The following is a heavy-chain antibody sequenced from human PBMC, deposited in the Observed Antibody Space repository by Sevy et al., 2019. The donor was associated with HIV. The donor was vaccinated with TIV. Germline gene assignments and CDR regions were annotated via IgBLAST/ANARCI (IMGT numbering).Heavy chain of an antibody. D-gene: IGHD1-26*01. CDR1: GFTFTSDY. Sequence: GSLRLSCAASGFTFTSDYMHWVRQPPGKGLVWVSHINTDGKIIRYAASVKGRFTTSRDNAKNTLYLQMNSLRAEDTAVYYCARGSRGTFGSWGQGTLVTVSS. V-gene: IGHV3-74*01. J-gene: IGHJ4*02. CDR3: ARGSRGTFGS. CDR2: INTDGKII.